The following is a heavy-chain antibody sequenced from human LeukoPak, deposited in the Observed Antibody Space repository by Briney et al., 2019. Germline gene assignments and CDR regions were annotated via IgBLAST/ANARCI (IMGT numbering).Heavy chain of an antibody. CDR3: ARDLDIAVAGTSNY. V-gene: IGHV3-7*01. Sequence: GGSLRLSCAASGFTLRSYWMSSVRHVPGKGLEWVANIKQDGSDKNYEDSVKGRFTISRDNAKNSLHLQMNSLRAEDTAVYYCARDLDIAVAGTSNYWGQGTLVTVSS. D-gene: IGHD6-19*01. J-gene: IGHJ4*02. CDR1: GFTLRSYW. CDR2: IKQDGSDK.